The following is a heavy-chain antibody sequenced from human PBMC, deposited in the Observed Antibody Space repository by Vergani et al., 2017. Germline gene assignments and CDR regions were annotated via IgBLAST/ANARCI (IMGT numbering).Heavy chain of an antibody. J-gene: IGHJ6*02. Sequence: QVQLVQSGAEVKKPGASVKVSCKASGYTFTSYGISWVRQAPGQGLEWMGWISAYNGNTNYAQKLQGRVTMTRDTSISTAYMELSRLRSDDTAVYYCARPMVRGVIIRVYYGMDVWGQGTTVTVSS. CDR1: GYTFTSYG. D-gene: IGHD3-10*01. CDR3: ARPMVRGVIIRVYYGMDV. CDR2: ISAYNGNT. V-gene: IGHV1-18*01.